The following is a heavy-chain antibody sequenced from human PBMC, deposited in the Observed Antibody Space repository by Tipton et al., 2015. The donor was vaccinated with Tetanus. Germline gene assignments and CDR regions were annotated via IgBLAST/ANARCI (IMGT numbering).Heavy chain of an antibody. CDR3: AREAGCSGGSCFSGAFDT. Sequence: SLRLSCAASGFIFSSYGIHWVRQAPGKGLEWVAVSWYDGTDKYYADSVKGRFTISRDNSKNSLYLQMNSLRAEDTAVYYCAREAGCSGGSCFSGAFDTWGPGTQVAVSS. CDR2: SWYDGTDK. D-gene: IGHD2-15*01. CDR1: GFIFSSYG. J-gene: IGHJ4*02. V-gene: IGHV3-33*01.